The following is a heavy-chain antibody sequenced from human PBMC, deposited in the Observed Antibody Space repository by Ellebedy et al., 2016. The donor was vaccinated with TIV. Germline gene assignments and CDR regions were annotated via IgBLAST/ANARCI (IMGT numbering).Heavy chain of an antibody. D-gene: IGHD4-11*01. CDR1: GYTFTSSG. CDR2: ISGFNDDT. V-gene: IGHV1-18*04. Sequence: ASVKVSXXASGYTFTSSGISWVRQAPGQGLVWMGWISGFNDDTKYEEKLQGRVTMTTDPSTSTAYLELRSLKSDDSAVYYCVRDYYSDYVFDYWGQGTLVTVSA. J-gene: IGHJ4*02. CDR3: VRDYYSDYVFDY.